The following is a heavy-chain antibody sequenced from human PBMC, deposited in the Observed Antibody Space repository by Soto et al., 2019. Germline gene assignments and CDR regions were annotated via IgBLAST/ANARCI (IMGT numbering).Heavy chain of an antibody. CDR1: GFTFSSYS. CDR3: ARAAAMYCSGGSCYDTPSAEFDY. D-gene: IGHD2-15*01. CDR2: ISSSSSYI. Sequence: GGSLRLSCAASGFTFSSYSMNWVRQAPGKGLEWVSSISSSSSYIYYADSVKGRFTISRDNAKNSLYLQMNSLRAEDTAVYYCARAAAMYCSGGSCYDTPSAEFDYWGQGTLVTVSS. J-gene: IGHJ4*02. V-gene: IGHV3-21*01.